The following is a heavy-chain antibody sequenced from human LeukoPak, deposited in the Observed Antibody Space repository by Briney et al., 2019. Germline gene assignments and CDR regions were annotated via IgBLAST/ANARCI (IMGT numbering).Heavy chain of an antibody. CDR3: AKETSGTYYFDY. J-gene: IGHJ4*02. V-gene: IGHV3-23*01. D-gene: IGHD1-1*01. CDR1: GCTLSSHA. Sequence: GWALRLSCAASGCTLSSHAMSWVRQAPGNGRDGVSPISGSGGSTYYADSVKGRFTISRDNSKNTLYLQMNNLRAEDTAVYYCAKETSGTYYFDYWGQGTLVTVSS. CDR2: ISGSGGST.